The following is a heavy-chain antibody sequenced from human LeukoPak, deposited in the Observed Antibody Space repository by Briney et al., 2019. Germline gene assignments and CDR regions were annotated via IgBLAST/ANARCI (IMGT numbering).Heavy chain of an antibody. Sequence: PSETLSLTCAVYGGSFSGYYWSWIRQPPGKGLEWIGEINHSGSTNYNPSLKSRVTISVDTSKNQFSLKLGSVTAADTAVYYCARSRTGIAARRCWFDPWGQGTLVTVSS. CDR3: ARSRTGIAARRCWFDP. D-gene: IGHD6-6*01. J-gene: IGHJ5*02. V-gene: IGHV4-34*01. CDR1: GGSFSGYY. CDR2: INHSGST.